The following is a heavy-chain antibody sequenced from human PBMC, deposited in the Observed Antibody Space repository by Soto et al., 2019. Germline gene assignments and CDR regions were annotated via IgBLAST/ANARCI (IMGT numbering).Heavy chain of an antibody. V-gene: IGHV4-59*01. J-gene: IGHJ4*02. CDR2: IYYLGST. CDR3: ARDGYDGSGSPYPAY. CDR1: GGSMSEYF. Sequence: PSETLSLTCSVSGGSMSEYFWSWIRQSPGKGVEWIGYIYYLGSTDYNPSLKSRVTISVDTSKRQFSLRLTSVTAADTAVYYCARDGYDGSGSPYPAYWGLGTQVTVS. D-gene: IGHD3-10*01.